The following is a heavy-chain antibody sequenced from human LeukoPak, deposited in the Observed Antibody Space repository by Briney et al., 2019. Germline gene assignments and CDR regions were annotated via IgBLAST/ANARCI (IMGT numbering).Heavy chain of an antibody. V-gene: IGHV3-23*01. CDR1: GFIFSSYG. D-gene: IGHD5-12*01. Sequence: PGGTLRLSCAASGFIFSSYGMSWVRQAPGKGLEWVSGIRGSGDSTTYADSVKGRFTVSRDNSKNTLYLQMNSLRAEDTAVYYCARGPSGYHNTGGQGTLVTVSS. CDR2: IRGSGDST. J-gene: IGHJ4*02. CDR3: ARGPSGYHNT.